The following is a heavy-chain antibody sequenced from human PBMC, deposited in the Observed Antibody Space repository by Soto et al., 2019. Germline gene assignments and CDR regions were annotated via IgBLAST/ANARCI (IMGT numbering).Heavy chain of an antibody. V-gene: IGHV4-30-2*01. CDR2: IYHSGST. D-gene: IGHD3-9*01. CDR3: ARVKNDILTGYTFDY. J-gene: IGHJ4*02. CDR1: GGSISSGGYS. Sequence: PSETLSLTCTVSGGSISSGGYSWSWIRQPPGKGLEWIGYIYHSGSTYYNPSLKSRVTISVDTSKNQFSLKLSSVTAADTAVYYCARVKNDILTGYTFDYWGQGTLVTVSS.